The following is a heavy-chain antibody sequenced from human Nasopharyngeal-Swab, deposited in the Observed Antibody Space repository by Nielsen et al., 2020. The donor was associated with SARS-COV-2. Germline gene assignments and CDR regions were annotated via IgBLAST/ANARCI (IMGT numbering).Heavy chain of an antibody. V-gene: IGHV4-61*02. CDR1: GGSISSGDYY. CDR2: FYSNGNT. Sequence: SCTVSGGSISSGDYYWSWIRQPAGKGLEWIGRFYSNGNTNYNPSLKSRVTISRDTSKNQFSLQLSSVTAADTAVYYCARLKHPWGQGTLVTVSS. J-gene: IGHJ5*02. CDR3: ARLKHP.